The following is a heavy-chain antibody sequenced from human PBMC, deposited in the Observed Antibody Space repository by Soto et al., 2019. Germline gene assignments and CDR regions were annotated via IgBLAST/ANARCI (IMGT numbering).Heavy chain of an antibody. CDR3: ARGMGIADYFDY. Sequence: GGSLRLSCAASGFSFSTYSMNWGRRAPGKGLEWVSSISRTSAYIYYAASVKGRFTIYRDNAKNSLYLQMNSLRAEDTAVYYCARGMGIADYFDYWGQGTLVTVSS. CDR1: GFSFSTYS. V-gene: IGHV3-21*01. J-gene: IGHJ4*02. D-gene: IGHD1-26*01. CDR2: ISRTSAYI.